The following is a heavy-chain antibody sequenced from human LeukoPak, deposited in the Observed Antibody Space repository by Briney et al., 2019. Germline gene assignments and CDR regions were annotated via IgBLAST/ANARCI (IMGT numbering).Heavy chain of an antibody. V-gene: IGHV3-23*01. CDR2: ISGGGDST. CDR3: ARYCSGASCYSGLDY. Sequence: GGSLRLSCAASGFTFNNYFMTWVRRAPGKGLEWVSTISGGGDSTYYADFVKGLFTISRDNSRNTLYLQMNSLRADDTAVYYCARYCSGASCYSGLDYWGQGTLVTVSS. CDR1: GFTFNNYF. J-gene: IGHJ4*02. D-gene: IGHD2-2*01.